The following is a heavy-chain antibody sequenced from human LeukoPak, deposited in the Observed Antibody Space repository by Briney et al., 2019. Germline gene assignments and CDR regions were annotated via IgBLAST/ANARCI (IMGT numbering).Heavy chain of an antibody. V-gene: IGHV4-30-4*08. CDR1: GGSISSGDYY. D-gene: IGHD6-13*01. CDR3: ARVPEPVSSSRWCEGDWFDA. CDR2: IYGSGTT. J-gene: IGHJ5*02. Sequence: SQTLSLTCTVSGGSISSGDYYWSWIRQPPGKGLESRGYIYGSGTTYYNPSLKRRVTISVDTSKKQFSLKLSILTDAATVEYYGARVPEPVSSSRWCEGDWFDAWGQGTLVTVSS.